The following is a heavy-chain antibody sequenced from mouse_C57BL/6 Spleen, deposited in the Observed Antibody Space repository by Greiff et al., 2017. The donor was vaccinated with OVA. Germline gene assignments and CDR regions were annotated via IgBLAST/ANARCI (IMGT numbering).Heavy chain of an antibody. CDR3: ARYGFTTVETMDY. D-gene: IGHD1-1*01. CDR2: INPSNGGT. CDR1: GYTFTSYW. Sequence: VQLQQPGTDLVKPGASVKLSCKASGYTFTSYWMHWVKQRPGQGLEWIGNINPSNGGTNYNEKFKSKATLTVDKSSSTAYMQLSSLTSEDSAVYNCARYGFTTVETMDYWGQGTSVTVSS. V-gene: IGHV1-53*01. J-gene: IGHJ4*01.